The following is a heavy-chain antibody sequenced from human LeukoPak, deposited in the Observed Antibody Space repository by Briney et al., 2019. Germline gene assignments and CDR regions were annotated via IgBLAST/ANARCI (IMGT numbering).Heavy chain of an antibody. Sequence: GGSLRLSCAASGFTFSSYSMNWVRQAPGKGLEWVSYIISSSSTIYYADSVKGLLTISSDNAKNLLYLPMNSLRAEDTAVYYCAREGYCSSTSCYGSRYYYYYMDVWGKGTTVTVSS. V-gene: IGHV3-48*04. D-gene: IGHD2-2*01. J-gene: IGHJ6*03. CDR3: AREGYCSSTSCYGSRYYYYYMDV. CDR2: IISSSSTI. CDR1: GFTFSSYS.